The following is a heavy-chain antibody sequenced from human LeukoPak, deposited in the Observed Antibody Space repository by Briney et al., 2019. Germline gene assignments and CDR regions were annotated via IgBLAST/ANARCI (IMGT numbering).Heavy chain of an antibody. Sequence: PSETLSLTCTVSGGSISSSSYYWGWIRQPPGKGLEWMGSIYYSGSTYYNPSLKSRVTISVATSKNQFSLKLSSVPAADTAVYYCARTVAVAGRRDFDYWGQGTLVTVSS. V-gene: IGHV4-39*01. CDR1: GGSISSSSYY. J-gene: IGHJ4*02. CDR2: IYYSGST. CDR3: ARTVAVAGRRDFDY. D-gene: IGHD6-19*01.